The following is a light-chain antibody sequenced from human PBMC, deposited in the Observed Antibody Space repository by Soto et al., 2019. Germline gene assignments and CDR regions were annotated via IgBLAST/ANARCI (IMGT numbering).Light chain of an antibody. CDR1: QDIITW. J-gene: IGKJ3*01. CDR3: QQSDSFPFP. Sequence: DIQMTQSPSYVSASEGDRVTITCRASQDIITWLAWFQQKPGKAPRLLIYSASTLQRGVASRFSGSGSGTEFTLTITRLQPEDVATYFCQQSDSFPFPFGPGTKVDV. V-gene: IGKV1-12*01. CDR2: SAS.